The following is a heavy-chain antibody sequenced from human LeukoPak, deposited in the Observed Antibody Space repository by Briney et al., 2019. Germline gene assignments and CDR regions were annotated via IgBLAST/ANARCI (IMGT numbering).Heavy chain of an antibody. CDR1: EFIFSSYG. CDR3: AKEVTPGALLYGPFDY. CDR2: ISASGGGT. Sequence: GGSLRLSCAASEFIFSSYGMSWVRQAPGKGLEWVSAISASGGGTYYADSVKGRFTISRDNSRNTLYLQMNSLRAEDTAIYYCAKEVTPGALLYGPFDYWGQGTLVTVSS. V-gene: IGHV3-23*01. D-gene: IGHD4-23*01. J-gene: IGHJ4*02.